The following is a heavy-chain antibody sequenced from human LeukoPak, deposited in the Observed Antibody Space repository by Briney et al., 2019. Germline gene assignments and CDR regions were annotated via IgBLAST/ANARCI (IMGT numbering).Heavy chain of an antibody. Sequence: PGGSLRLSCAASGFTFSSYWMHWVRQAPGKGLVWVSRINSDGSSTSYADSVKGRFTISRDNAKNTLYLQMNSLRAEDTAVYYCASGYCSGGSCYTLWFDPWGQGTLVTVSS. CDR1: GFTFSSYW. CDR2: INSDGSST. J-gene: IGHJ5*02. D-gene: IGHD2-15*01. CDR3: ASGYCSGGSCYTLWFDP. V-gene: IGHV3-74*01.